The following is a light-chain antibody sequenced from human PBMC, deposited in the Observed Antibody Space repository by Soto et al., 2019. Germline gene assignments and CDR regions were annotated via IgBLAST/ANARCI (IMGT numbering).Light chain of an antibody. V-gene: IGLV2-18*01. CDR1: TTDIDNYDS. Sequence: SALTRPPSVSGSPGQSVAIACTATTTDIDNYDSVSWYQQAPGTAPKLIIYDVNNRPSGAPDRFSGSTSGNTASLTISGLQAEDETDYFCSLYSSNGSLIFGPGTKVTVL. CDR2: DVN. J-gene: IGLJ1*01. CDR3: SLYSSNGSLI.